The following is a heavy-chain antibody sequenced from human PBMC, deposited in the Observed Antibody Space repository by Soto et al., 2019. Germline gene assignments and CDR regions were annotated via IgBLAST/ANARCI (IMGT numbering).Heavy chain of an antibody. V-gene: IGHV4-59*01. D-gene: IGHD1-26*01. CDR3: ARRYGGNFDY. J-gene: IGHJ4*02. CDR1: GGSISSYY. CDR2: IYYSGST. Sequence: QVQLQESGPGLVKPSETLSLPCTVSGGSISSYYWSCIRQPPGKGLEWIGYIYYSGSTNYNPSLKSRVTISVDTSKNQFSLKLSSVTAADTAVYYCARRYGGNFDYWGQGTLVTVSS.